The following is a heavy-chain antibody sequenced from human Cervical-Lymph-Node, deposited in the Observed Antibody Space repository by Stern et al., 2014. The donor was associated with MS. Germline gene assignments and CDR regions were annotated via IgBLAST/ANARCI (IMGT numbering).Heavy chain of an antibody. J-gene: IGHJ4*02. D-gene: IGHD6-6*01. CDR1: GYTFTTYD. CDR2: MNPHTVNT. CDR3: TRVMGARMATRLFDY. V-gene: IGHV1-8*02. Sequence: VQLVESGAEVKKPGASVKVSCKTSGYTFTTYDINWVRQTPGQGLEWIGWMNPHTVNTGYAEKFQGRVTMTSDPSKTTAYMELRSLTSEDMGTYYCTRVMGARMATRLFDYWGQGTLVTVSS.